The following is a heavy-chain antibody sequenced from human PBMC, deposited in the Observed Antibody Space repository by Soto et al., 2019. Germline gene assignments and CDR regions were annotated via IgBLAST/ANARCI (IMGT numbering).Heavy chain of an antibody. J-gene: IGHJ4*02. CDR1: GGTFSSYA. Sequence: SVKVSCKASGGTFSSYAISWVRQAPGQGLEWMGGIIPIFGTANYAQTFQGRVTITADESTSTAYMELSSLRSEDTAAYYCARSFSAYDSSGYLDYWGQGTLVTVSS. CDR3: ARSFSAYDSSGYLDY. V-gene: IGHV1-69*13. CDR2: IIPIFGTA. D-gene: IGHD3-22*01.